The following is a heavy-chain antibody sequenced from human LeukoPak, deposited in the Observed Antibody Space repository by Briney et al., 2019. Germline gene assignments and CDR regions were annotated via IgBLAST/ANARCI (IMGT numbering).Heavy chain of an antibody. CDR3: ARDGGYCSSTSCYTELDY. Sequence: PGGSLRLSCAASGFTFSTYWMHWVRQAPGKGLVWVSRIETDGGSTSYADSVKGRFTISRDSAKNTLYLQMNSLRAEDTAVYYCARDGGYCSSTSCYTELDYWGQGTLVTVSS. J-gene: IGHJ4*02. CDR1: GFTFSTYW. D-gene: IGHD2-2*02. CDR2: IETDGGST. V-gene: IGHV3-74*01.